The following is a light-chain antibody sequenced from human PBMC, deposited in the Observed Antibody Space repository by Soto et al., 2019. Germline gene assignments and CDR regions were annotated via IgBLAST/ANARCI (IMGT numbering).Light chain of an antibody. Sequence: QSVLTQPPSASGSPGQSVTISCTGTSSDVGGYNYVSWYQQHPGKAPKLMIYEVINRPSGVSNRFSGSKSGNTASLTISGLQAEDEADYYCSSYTSRNTLVFGTGTKVTVL. CDR1: SSDVGGYNY. CDR3: SSYTSRNTLV. CDR2: EVI. J-gene: IGLJ1*01. V-gene: IGLV2-14*01.